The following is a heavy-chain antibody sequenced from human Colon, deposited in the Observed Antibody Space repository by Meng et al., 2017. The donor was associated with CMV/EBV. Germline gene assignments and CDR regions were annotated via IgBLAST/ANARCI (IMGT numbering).Heavy chain of an antibody. D-gene: IGHD3-3*02. CDR3: AKDGRIFGVVSFDY. Sequence: SQTLSPACSVSGVSISTTNDCWGWIRQPPGNGLEWFGSICYTGITYYNPSLKSRVTISVDTSKNQSSLRRSSVTAADTAVYYCAKDGRIFGVVSFDYGGQGTLVTVSS. V-gene: IGHV4-39*07. CDR1: GVSISTTNDC. J-gene: IGHJ4*02. CDR2: ICYTGIT.